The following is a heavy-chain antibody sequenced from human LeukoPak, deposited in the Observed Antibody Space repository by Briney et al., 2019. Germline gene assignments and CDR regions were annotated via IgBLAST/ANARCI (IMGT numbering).Heavy chain of an antibody. V-gene: IGHV5-51*01. CDR2: IYPGDSDT. Sequence: GESLKISCKGSGYSFTNYWIGWVRQMPGKGLEWMGIIYPGDSDTRYSPSFQGQVTISADKSISTAYLQWSSLKASDTAMYYCARHIGGSSSWANWFDPWGQGTLVTVSS. CDR1: GYSFTNYW. D-gene: IGHD6-13*01. CDR3: ARHIGGSSSWANWFDP. J-gene: IGHJ5*02.